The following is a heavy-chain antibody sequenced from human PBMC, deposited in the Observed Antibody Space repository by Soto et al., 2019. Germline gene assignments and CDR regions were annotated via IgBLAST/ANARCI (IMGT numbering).Heavy chain of an antibody. Sequence: GASVKVSCKASGYTFTSYGISWVRQAPGQGLEWMGWISAYNGNTNYAQKLQGRVTMTTDTSTSTAYMELRSLRSDDTAVYYCARDLPPNYDFWSGYYAAAPPPHYYGMDVWGQGTTVTVSS. V-gene: IGHV1-18*01. J-gene: IGHJ6*02. D-gene: IGHD3-3*01. CDR1: GYTFTSYG. CDR3: ARDLPPNYDFWSGYYAAAPPPHYYGMDV. CDR2: ISAYNGNT.